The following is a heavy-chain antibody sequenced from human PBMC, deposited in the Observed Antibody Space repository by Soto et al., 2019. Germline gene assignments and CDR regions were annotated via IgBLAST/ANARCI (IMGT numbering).Heavy chain of an antibody. D-gene: IGHD3-16*02. CDR1: GGSLSSYY. CDR2: IYYSGST. Sequence: SETLCLTCTVAGGSLSSYYWSWIRQTPGKGLEWIGYIYYSGSTNYNPSLKSRVTISVDTSKNQFSLKLSSVTAADTAVYYCARGSPVVDLDWGQGTLVTVSS. CDR3: ARGSPVVDLD. J-gene: IGHJ4*02. V-gene: IGHV4-59*01.